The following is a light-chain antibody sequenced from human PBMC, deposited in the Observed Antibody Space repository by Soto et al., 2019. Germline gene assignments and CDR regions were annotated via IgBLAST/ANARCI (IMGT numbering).Light chain of an antibody. CDR1: QDIRTY. J-gene: IGKJ4*02. CDR3: QMCLT. V-gene: IGKV1-33*01. Sequence: QMTQSPSSLSASLGDRVTITCQASQDIRTYLNWYQQKPGRAPKLLISDASNLERGFPSRFTGSGSGPVFTCTNNSLRPEYIGMYYCQMCLTFGGGTKVEIK. CDR2: DAS.